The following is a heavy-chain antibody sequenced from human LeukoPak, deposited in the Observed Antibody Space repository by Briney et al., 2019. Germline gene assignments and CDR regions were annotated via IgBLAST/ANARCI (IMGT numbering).Heavy chain of an antibody. D-gene: IGHD1-26*01. V-gene: IGHV4-59*01. CDR1: GGSISSYY. Sequence: TSETLSLTCTVSGGSISSYYWSWIRQPPGKGLEWIGYIYYSGSTNYNPSLKSRVTISVDTSKNQFSLKLSSVTAADTAVYYCARYVGATRRFDYWGQGTLVTVSS. J-gene: IGHJ4*02. CDR3: ARYVGATRRFDY. CDR2: IYYSGST.